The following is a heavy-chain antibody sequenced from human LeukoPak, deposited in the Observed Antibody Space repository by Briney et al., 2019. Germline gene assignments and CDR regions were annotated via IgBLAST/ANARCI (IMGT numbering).Heavy chain of an antibody. J-gene: IGHJ4*02. CDR1: GFTFSSYS. CDR3: AKDLVLYGSGREAFDY. V-gene: IGHV3-21*04. Sequence: GGSLRLSCAASGFTFSSYSMNWVRQAPGKGLEWVSSISSSSSYIYYADSVKGRFTISRDNAKNSLYLQMNSLRAEDTAVYYCAKDLVLYGSGREAFDYWGQGTLVTVSS. D-gene: IGHD3-10*01. CDR2: ISSSSSYI.